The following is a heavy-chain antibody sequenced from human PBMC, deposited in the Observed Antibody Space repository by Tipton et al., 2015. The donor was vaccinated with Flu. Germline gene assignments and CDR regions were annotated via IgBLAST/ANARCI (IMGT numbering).Heavy chain of an antibody. J-gene: IGHJ6*02. D-gene: IGHD3-10*01. CDR2: LENLVTI. CDR3: ARDQGFGDGLTYDYYVMDV. V-gene: IGHV4-38-2*02. CDR1: GSSISSGHN. Sequence: TLSLTCAVSGSSISSGHNWGWIRQPPGKGLEWIATLENLVTIYYNASLKSRVTISVDTSKNQISLRLNSVTAADTAVYYCARDQGFGDGLTYDYYVMDVWGQGTTVTVSS.